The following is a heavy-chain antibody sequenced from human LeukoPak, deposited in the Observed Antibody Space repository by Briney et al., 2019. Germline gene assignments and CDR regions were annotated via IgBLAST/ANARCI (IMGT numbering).Heavy chain of an antibody. CDR3: ARGGSSWPHAFDP. V-gene: IGHV3-21*01. Sequence: PGGSLRLSCAASGFTFSSYSMNWVRQAPGKGLEWVSSISSSSSYIYYADSVKGRFTISRDNAKNSLYLQMNSLRAEDTAVYYCARGGSSWPHAFDPWGQGTLVTVSS. CDR1: GFTFSSYS. D-gene: IGHD6-13*01. CDR2: ISSSSSYI. J-gene: IGHJ5*02.